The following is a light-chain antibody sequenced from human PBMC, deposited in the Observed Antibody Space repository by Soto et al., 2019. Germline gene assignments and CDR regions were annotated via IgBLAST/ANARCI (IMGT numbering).Light chain of an antibody. CDR3: RSYAGSNNYV. Sequence: QSVLTQPPSASGSPGQSVTISCTGTNSDVGGYDYVSWYQQHPGKAPKLMIYEVSKRPSGVPDRFSGSKSANTASLTVSGLQAEDEADYYCRSYAGSNNYVFGTGTKVTVL. V-gene: IGLV2-8*01. J-gene: IGLJ1*01. CDR1: NSDVGGYDY. CDR2: EVS.